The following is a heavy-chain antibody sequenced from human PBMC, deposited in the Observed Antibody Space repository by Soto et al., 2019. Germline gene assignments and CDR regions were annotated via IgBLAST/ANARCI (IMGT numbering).Heavy chain of an antibody. CDR1: SASISSGGYY. V-gene: IGHV4-31*03. J-gene: IGHJ6*02. Sequence: SEMLSLTCTVSSASISSGGYYWNWIRQHPGKGLEWIGYIYYGGSTYYNPSLKSRVSISVGTSKNQFSLKLSSVTAADTAVYYCARDHAVTTYYYYGMDVWGQGTTVTVSS. CDR2: IYYGGST. CDR3: ARDHAVTTYYYYGMDV. D-gene: IGHD4-17*01.